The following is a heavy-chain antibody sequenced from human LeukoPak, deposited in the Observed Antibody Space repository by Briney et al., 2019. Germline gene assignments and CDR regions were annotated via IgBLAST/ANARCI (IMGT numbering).Heavy chain of an antibody. Sequence: GGSLRLSCAASGFAFSSYAMHWVRQAPGKGLEWVAVISYDGSNKYYADSVKGRFTISRDNSKNTPYLQMNSLRAEDTAVYYCARGGYGDYSSYYYGMDVWGQGTTVTVSS. CDR2: ISYDGSNK. CDR3: ARGGYGDYSSYYYGMDV. CDR1: GFAFSSYA. D-gene: IGHD4-17*01. V-gene: IGHV3-30-3*01. J-gene: IGHJ6*02.